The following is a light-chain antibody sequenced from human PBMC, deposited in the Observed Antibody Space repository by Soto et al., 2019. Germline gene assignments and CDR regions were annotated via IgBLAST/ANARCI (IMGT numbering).Light chain of an antibody. Sequence: EVVLTQSPATLSVSAGGTVTLSCRASQSVRTNVAWYQQIPGQAPRLLVYGASTRATGVPARFTGSGSGIEFSLTISSLLSEDSEFDYCQQYFNWPLTWTFGPGTKV. CDR2: GAS. CDR3: QQYFNWPLTWT. V-gene: IGKV3-15*01. CDR1: QSVRTN. J-gene: IGKJ1*01.